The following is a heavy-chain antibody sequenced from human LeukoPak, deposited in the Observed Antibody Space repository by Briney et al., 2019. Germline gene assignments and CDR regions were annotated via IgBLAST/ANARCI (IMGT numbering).Heavy chain of an antibody. CDR3: ARAGVRGSSTSWDFDY. J-gene: IGHJ4*02. Sequence: GGSLRLSCAASGFTVSSNYMSWVRQAPGKGLEWVSVIYSGGRTYYADSVKGRFTISRDNSKNTLYLQMKSLRAEDTAVYYCARAGVRGSSTSWDFDYWGQGTLVTVPS. CDR1: GFTVSSNY. D-gene: IGHD2-2*01. V-gene: IGHV3-53*01. CDR2: IYSGGRT.